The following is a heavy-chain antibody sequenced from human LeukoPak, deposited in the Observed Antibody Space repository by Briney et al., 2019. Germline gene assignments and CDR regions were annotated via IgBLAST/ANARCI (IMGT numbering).Heavy chain of an antibody. CDR1: GFTFSRYA. V-gene: IGHV3-33*08. CDR3: ARDAGSGSLYVHY. Sequence: GRSLRLSCGASGFTFSRYAMNWVRQAPGKGLEWVAVLWYDGSNKDYADSVKGRFTISRDNSKNTLYLQMNSLRAEDTAVYYCARDAGSGSLYVHYWGHGTLVTVSS. D-gene: IGHD3-10*01. J-gene: IGHJ4*01. CDR2: LWYDGSNK.